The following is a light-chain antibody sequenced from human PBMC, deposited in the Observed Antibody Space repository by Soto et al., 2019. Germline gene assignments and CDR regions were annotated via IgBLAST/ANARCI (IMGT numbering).Light chain of an antibody. J-gene: IGKJ1*01. CDR2: KAS. Sequence: DIQMTQSPSTLSASVGDRVTITCRASQRISSWLAWYQQRPGKVPRLLIYKASTLESGVPSRFSGSGSGTEFTLNISSLQPDDFGTYYCQLYNSPPWTFGQGTKVEIK. CDR3: QLYNSPPWT. CDR1: QRISSW. V-gene: IGKV1-5*03.